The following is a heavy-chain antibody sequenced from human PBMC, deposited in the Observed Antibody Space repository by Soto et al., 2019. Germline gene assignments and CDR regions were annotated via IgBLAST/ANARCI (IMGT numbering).Heavy chain of an antibody. Sequence: LRLSCTASGFTFGDYAMSWFRQAPGKGLEWVGFIRSKAYGGTTEYAASVKGRFTISRGDSKSIAYLQMNSLKAEDTAVYYCTRESEYDFWSGYYPPRHYYYGMDVWGQGXTVTVYS. CDR1: GFTFGDYA. CDR3: TRESEYDFWSGYYPPRHYYYGMDV. D-gene: IGHD3-3*01. CDR2: IRSKAYGGTT. J-gene: IGHJ6*02. V-gene: IGHV3-49*03.